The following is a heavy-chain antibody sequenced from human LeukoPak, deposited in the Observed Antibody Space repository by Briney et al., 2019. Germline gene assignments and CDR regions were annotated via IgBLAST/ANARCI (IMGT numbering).Heavy chain of an antibody. D-gene: IGHD2-8*01. CDR2: IYNSGST. V-gene: IGHV4-39*01. CDR1: GDSVSSSSDY. J-gene: IGHJ5*02. CDR3: ARLRRFCTNGVCLPGSRGWFDP. Sequence: SETLSLTCTVSGDSVSSSSDYWGWIRQPPGKGLEWIGSIYNSGSTYYNSSLKSRVTISVDTSENQFSLKLRSVTAADTAVCYCARLRRFCTNGVCLPGSRGWFDPCGQGTLVTVSS.